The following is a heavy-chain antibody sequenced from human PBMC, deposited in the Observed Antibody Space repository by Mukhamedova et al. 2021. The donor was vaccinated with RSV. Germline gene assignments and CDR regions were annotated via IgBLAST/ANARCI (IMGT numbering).Heavy chain of an antibody. J-gene: IGHJ3*02. V-gene: IGHV3-23*01. Sequence: AEYMGGRFTISKDNAKNTVYLQMNSLRVEDTAVYYCAREAWYRSDIWGQGTMVIVSS. CDR3: AREAWYRSDI. D-gene: IGHD1-26*01.